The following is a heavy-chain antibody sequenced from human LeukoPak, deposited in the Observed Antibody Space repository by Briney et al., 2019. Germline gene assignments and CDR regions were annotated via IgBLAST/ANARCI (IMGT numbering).Heavy chain of an antibody. D-gene: IGHD3-10*01. V-gene: IGHV4-34*01. J-gene: IGHJ2*01. CDR2: IHHSGST. CDR1: GGFFSVYY. Sequence: SSETLSLTCAVYGGFFSVYYWIWIRLPPGKGLEWIGEIHHSGSTNYQPSLKSRVTISVATSKNQFSLKLSSVTAADTAVYYCARRLLWCGELLSFDLWGRGTLVTVSS. CDR3: ARRLLWCGELLSFDL.